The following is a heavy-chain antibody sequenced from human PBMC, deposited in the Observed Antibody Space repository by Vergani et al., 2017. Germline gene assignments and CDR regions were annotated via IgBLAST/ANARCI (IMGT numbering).Heavy chain of an antibody. CDR3: AREPAVVGASKSHYFDY. CDR1: GYTFSSYG. V-gene: IGHV1-18*04. CDR2: ISAYNGNT. Sequence: QVQLVQSGAEVNKPGASVKVSCKASGYTFSSYGISWVRQAPGQGLEWMGWISAYNGNTNYAQKVQGRVTMTTDTSTSTAYMELRSLRSDDTAVYYCAREPAVVGASKSHYFDYWGQGTLVTVSS. D-gene: IGHD1-26*01. J-gene: IGHJ4*02.